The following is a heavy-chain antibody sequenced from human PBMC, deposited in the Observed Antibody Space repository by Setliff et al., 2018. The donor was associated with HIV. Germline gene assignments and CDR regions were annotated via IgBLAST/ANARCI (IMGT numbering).Heavy chain of an antibody. J-gene: IGHJ6*03. CDR3: ARGFTNCDIMTGYPRAPYYYYYMDV. Sequence: SETLSLTCSVYGGSINNYYWSWIRQPAGKGLEWIGRIYTSGSTNYNPSLKRRVTMSVDTSKNHFSLKLRSVTAADTAVYYCARGFTNCDIMTGYPRAPYYYYYMDVWGKGTTVTVSS. D-gene: IGHD3-9*01. CDR2: IYTSGST. V-gene: IGHV4-4*07. CDR1: GGSINNYY.